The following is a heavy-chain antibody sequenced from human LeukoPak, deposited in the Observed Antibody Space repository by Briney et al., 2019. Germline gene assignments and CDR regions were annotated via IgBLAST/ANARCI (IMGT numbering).Heavy chain of an antibody. D-gene: IGHD5-18*01. J-gene: IGHJ4*02. Sequence: SVKVSCKASGGTFSSYAISWVRQAPGQGLEWMGGIIPIFGTANYAQKFQGRVTIAADESTSTAYMELCSLRSEDTAVYYCARGQSGYSYGSVGYFDYWGQGTLVTVSS. CDR1: GGTFSSYA. CDR3: ARGQSGYSYGSVGYFDY. V-gene: IGHV1-69*13. CDR2: IIPIFGTA.